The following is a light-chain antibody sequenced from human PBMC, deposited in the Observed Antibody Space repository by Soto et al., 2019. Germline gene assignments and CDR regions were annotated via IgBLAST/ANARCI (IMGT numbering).Light chain of an antibody. CDR3: SSYTSSNTWM. CDR2: EVS. J-gene: IGLJ3*02. CDR1: SSDVGSYNR. V-gene: IGLV2-18*02. Sequence: SALTQPPSVSGSPGQSVTISCTGSSSDVGSYNRVSWYQQPPGTAPKLMIYEVSNRPSGVPDRFSGSKSDNTASLTISGLQAEDEADYYCSSYTSSNTWMFGGGTKLTVL.